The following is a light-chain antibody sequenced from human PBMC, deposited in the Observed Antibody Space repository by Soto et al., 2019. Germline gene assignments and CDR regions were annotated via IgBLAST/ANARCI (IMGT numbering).Light chain of an antibody. Sequence: SYELTQPPSVSVSPGQTASITCSGDKLGDKYACWYQQKPGQSPVLVIYQDSKRPSGIPERFSGSNSGNTATLTISGTQAMDEADYYCQAWEVFGGVTKVTVL. CDR1: KLGDKY. V-gene: IGLV3-1*01. CDR3: QAWEV. J-gene: IGLJ2*01. CDR2: QDS.